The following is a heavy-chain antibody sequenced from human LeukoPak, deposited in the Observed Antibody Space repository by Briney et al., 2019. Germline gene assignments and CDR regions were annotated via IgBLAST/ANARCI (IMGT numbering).Heavy chain of an antibody. V-gene: IGHV3-23*01. CDR2: VSTNGDVT. Sequence: SGGSLRLSCAASGFTFSSYAMSWVRQAPGKGLEWVSVVSTNGDVTFYADSVKGRFTISRDNSKNTLFLQMNSLRAEDTAVYYCAKQLGYCSDGSCYFPYWGQGTLVTVSS. J-gene: IGHJ4*02. CDR3: AKQLGYCSDGSCYFPY. CDR1: GFTFSSYA. D-gene: IGHD2-15*01.